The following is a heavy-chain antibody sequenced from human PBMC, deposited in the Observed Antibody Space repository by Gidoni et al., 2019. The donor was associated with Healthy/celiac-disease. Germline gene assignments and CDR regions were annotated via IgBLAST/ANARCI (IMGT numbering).Heavy chain of an antibody. V-gene: IGHV4-4*07. J-gene: IGHJ6*02. D-gene: IGHD2-15*01. Sequence: QVQLQESGPGLVKPSETLSLTCTVSGGSISSYYWSWIRQPAGKGLEWIGRIYTSGSTNYNPSLKSRVTMSVDTSKNQFSLKLSSVTAADTAVYYCARDEVAATDYYYYYYGMDVWGQGTTVTVSS. CDR2: IYTSGST. CDR3: ARDEVAATDYYYYYYGMDV. CDR1: GGSISSYY.